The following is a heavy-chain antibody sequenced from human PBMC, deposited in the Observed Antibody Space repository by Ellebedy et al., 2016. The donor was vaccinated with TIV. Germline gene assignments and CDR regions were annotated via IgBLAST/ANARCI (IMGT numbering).Heavy chain of an antibody. V-gene: IGHV3-21*04. Sequence: GGSLRLSXAASGFTFSSYSMNWVRQAPGKGLEWVSSISSSSSYIYYADSVKGRFTISRDNAKNSLYLQMSSLRAEDTALYYCARDGWVPATTPLWSWGQGSLVTVSS. J-gene: IGHJ5*02. CDR2: ISSSSSYI. D-gene: IGHD1-26*01. CDR1: GFTFSSYS. CDR3: ARDGWVPATTPLWS.